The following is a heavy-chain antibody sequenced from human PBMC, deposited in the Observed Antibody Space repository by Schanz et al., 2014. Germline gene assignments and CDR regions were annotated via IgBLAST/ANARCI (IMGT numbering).Heavy chain of an antibody. V-gene: IGHV3-23*04. J-gene: IGHJ4*02. Sequence: EVQLVESGGYLVQPGGSLRLSCSASGFTFSSYAMHWVRQVPGKGLEWVSALSGSGGSTYYADSVKGRFTISRDNSKNTLYLQMNSLRAEDTAVYYCAKDPSHGDYDYYFDYWGQGTLVTVSS. CDR1: GFTFSSYA. CDR2: LSGSGGST. D-gene: IGHD3-22*01. CDR3: AKDPSHGDYDYYFDY.